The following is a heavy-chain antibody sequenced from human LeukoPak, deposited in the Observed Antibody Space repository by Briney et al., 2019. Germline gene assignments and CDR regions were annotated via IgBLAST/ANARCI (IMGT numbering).Heavy chain of an antibody. V-gene: IGHV1-69*06. CDR2: IIPLFGTV. J-gene: IGHJ6*03. CDR1: GGTINDYA. Sequence: SVKVSCKPSGGTINDYAVYWVREAPGQGLEWMARIIPLFGTVNYAQNFQDRLTLSADKSTNTAHMELGSLRFDDTAIYYCATPPPGYSFSNHYYYMDAWGRGTTVTVSS. D-gene: IGHD1-1*01. CDR3: ATPPPGYSFSNHYYYMDA.